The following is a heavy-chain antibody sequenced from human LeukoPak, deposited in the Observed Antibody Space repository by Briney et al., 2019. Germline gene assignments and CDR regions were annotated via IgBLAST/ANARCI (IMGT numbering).Heavy chain of an antibody. CDR2: ISGSGGST. Sequence: PGGSLRLSCAASGFTFSSYGMSWVRQAPGKGLEWVSAISGSGGSTYYADSVKGRFTISRDNSKNTLYLQMNSLRTDDTALYYCANGDTTIFGVGHFHYWGRGTLVTVSS. V-gene: IGHV3-23*01. J-gene: IGHJ4*01. CDR3: ANGDTTIFGVGHFHY. CDR1: GFTFSSYG. D-gene: IGHD3-3*01.